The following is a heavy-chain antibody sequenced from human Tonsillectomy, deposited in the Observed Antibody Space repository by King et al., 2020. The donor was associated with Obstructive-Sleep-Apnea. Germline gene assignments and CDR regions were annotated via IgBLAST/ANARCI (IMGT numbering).Heavy chain of an antibody. CDR1: GYTFTAYY. CDR2: INPDSGGA. V-gene: IGHV1-2*02. J-gene: IGHJ3*02. Sequence: VQLVESGTEVKKPGASVKVSCKASGYTFTAYYIHWVRQAPGQGLEWIGWINPDSGGANYAQKFQGRVTMTRDTSITTAYMELSRLKSDDTAVYYCARDRLRCGISSCYVRDAFDIWGQGTMVTVS. CDR3: ARDRLRCGISSCYVRDAFDI. D-gene: IGHD2-2*01.